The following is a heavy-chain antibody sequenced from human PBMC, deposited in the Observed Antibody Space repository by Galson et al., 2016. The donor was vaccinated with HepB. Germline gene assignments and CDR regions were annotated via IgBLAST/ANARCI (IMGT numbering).Heavy chain of an antibody. D-gene: IGHD6-13*01. CDR3: VKDWDGSSWPQDF. CDR1: GFIFSSHS. V-gene: IGHV3-64D*06. CDR2: INYNGAST. J-gene: IGHJ4*02. Sequence: SLRLSCAGSGFIFSSHSLNWIRQAPGKRLEYVSSINYNGASTYYADSVKGRSTISRDNSRNTLYLQMRSLRTEDTAVYYRVKDWDGSSWPQDFWGQGTLVTVST.